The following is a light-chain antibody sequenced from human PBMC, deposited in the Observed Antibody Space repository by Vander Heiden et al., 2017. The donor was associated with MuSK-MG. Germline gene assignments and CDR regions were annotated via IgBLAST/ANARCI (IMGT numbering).Light chain of an antibody. CDR3: CSERDDSTLV. J-gene: IGLJ2*01. CDR1: SRDVGDYTY. V-gene: IGLV2-14*03. Sequence: QSALTQPASMAGSPGQSITISCTGSSRDVGDYTYVSWYQQYPANTPSLVIYDVSQRPAGVASRFSGFKSGKTASLTISGLQQEDEADYFCCSERDDSTLVFGGGTRLTVL. CDR2: DVS.